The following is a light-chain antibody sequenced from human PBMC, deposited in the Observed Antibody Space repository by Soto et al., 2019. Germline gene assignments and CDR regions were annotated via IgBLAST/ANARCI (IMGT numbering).Light chain of an antibody. CDR3: QQYNSYSGT. CDR2: KAS. CDR1: QTISSW. V-gene: IGKV1-5*03. Sequence: DIQMTQSPSTLSGSVGDRFTITCRASQTISSWLAWYQQKPGKAPKLLIYKASSLESGVPSRFSGSGSGTELTLTISSLQPDDFATYYCQQYNSYSGTFGQGTKVDI. J-gene: IGKJ1*01.